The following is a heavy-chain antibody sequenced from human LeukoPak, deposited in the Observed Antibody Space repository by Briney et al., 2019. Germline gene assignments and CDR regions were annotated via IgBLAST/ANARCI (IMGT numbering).Heavy chain of an antibody. J-gene: IGHJ4*02. D-gene: IGHD6-6*01. V-gene: IGHV3-21*01. CDR1: GFAFSSYS. CDR2: ISPTGNYI. Sequence: GGSLRLSCAASGFAFSSYSMNWVRQAPGKGLEWVSSISPTGNYIYYSDSVKGRFTISRDNAKNSLYLQMNSLRAEDTAVYYCASGPLISYNSSTYPPFDYWGQGTLVTVSS. CDR3: ASGPLISYNSSTYPPFDY.